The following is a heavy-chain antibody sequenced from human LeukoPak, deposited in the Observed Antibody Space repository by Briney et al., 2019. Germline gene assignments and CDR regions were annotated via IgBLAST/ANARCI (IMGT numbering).Heavy chain of an antibody. J-gene: IGHJ5*02. D-gene: IGHD1-14*01. CDR3: ARGGYNSNHDGAHWFDP. CDR1: GGSINSHY. V-gene: IGHV4-59*11. CDR2: IFYTGGT. Sequence: RPSETLSLTCSVSGGSINSHYWSWIRQPPGKGLEWIGNIFYTGGTNDNPSLKSRLTISIDTSKNQFSLRLTSVTAADTAVYYCARGGYNSNHDGAHWFDPWGQGTLVIVSS.